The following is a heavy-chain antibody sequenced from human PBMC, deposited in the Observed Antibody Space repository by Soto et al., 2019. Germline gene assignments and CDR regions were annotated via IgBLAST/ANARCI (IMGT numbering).Heavy chain of an antibody. D-gene: IGHD5-18*01. J-gene: IGHJ4*02. V-gene: IGHV4-30-2*01. Sequence: SETLSLTCTVSGGSISNAAYSWSWIRQPPGKGLEWIGYIYPSGMPFYNPSLRSRVTVSIDRSNDQFSLNLKSVTAADTAVYYCARERGGYGLFDSWGQGTLVTVSS. CDR3: ARERGGYGLFDS. CDR1: GGSISNAAYS. CDR2: IYPSGMP.